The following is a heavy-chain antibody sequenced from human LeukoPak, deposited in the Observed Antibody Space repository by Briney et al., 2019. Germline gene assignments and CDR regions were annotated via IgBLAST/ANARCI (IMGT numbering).Heavy chain of an antibody. CDR1: GFTFSSSW. J-gene: IGHJ4*02. V-gene: IGHV3-74*01. CDR2: ISDDGSSA. CDR3: ARGFAPGELSYFDY. D-gene: IGHD3-16*02. Sequence: PGGSLRLSCVASGFTFSSSWMHWVRQAPGKGLVWVSRISDDGSSAIYADSVRGRFTISRDNSRNTLYLQMNSLRAEDTAVYYCARGFAPGELSYFDYWGQGTLVTVSS.